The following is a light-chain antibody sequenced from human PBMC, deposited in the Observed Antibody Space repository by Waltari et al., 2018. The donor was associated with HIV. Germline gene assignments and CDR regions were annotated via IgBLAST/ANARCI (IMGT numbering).Light chain of an antibody. CDR2: GVN. CDR1: SSDMSEYSY. CDR3: ASYRGISNPYV. V-gene: IGLV2-8*01. Sequence: QSALTQPPSASGSPGQSITISCTGTSSDMSEYSYASWYQHLPGRAPKFIIFGVNERPAGVPDRFSGSRSGYSASLTVSGLQAEDEADYYCASYRGISNPYVFGTGTKVTVL. J-gene: IGLJ1*01.